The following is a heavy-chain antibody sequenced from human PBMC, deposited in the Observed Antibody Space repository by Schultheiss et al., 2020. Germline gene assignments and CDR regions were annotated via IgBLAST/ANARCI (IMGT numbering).Heavy chain of an antibody. D-gene: IGHD1-14*01. CDR1: GFSLSTSGMR. V-gene: IGHV2-70*04. Sequence: SGPTLVKPTQTLTLTCTFSGFSLSTSGMRVSWIRQPPGKALEWLARIDWDDDKSYSTSLKSRLTISKDTSKSQVVLTMTNMDPVDTATYYCARTRIAGSVDYYYYYGMDVWGQGTTVTVSS. J-gene: IGHJ6*02. CDR2: IDWDDDK. CDR3: ARTRIAGSVDYYYYYGMDV.